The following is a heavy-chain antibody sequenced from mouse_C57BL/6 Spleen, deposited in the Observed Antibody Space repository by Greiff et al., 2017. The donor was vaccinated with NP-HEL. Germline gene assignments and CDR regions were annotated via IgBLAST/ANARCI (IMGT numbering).Heavy chain of an antibody. Sequence: VQLQQSGPELVKPGASVKISCKASGYAFSSSWMNWVKQRPGKGLEWIGRIYPGDGDTNYNGKFKGKATLTADKSSSTAYMQLSSLTSEDSAVYFCARYYYGSGAYWGQGTLVTVSA. CDR2: IYPGDGDT. CDR3: ARYYYGSGAY. CDR1: GYAFSSSW. D-gene: IGHD1-1*01. V-gene: IGHV1-82*01. J-gene: IGHJ3*01.